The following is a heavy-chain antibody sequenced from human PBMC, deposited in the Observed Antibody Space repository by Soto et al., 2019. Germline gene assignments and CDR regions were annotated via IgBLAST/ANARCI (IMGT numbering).Heavy chain of an antibody. CDR2: ISSSSSTI. D-gene: IGHD3-22*01. CDR3: ASRAGYYDSSGYRDY. CDR1: GFTFSSYS. V-gene: IGHV3-48*02. Sequence: EVQLVESGGGLVQPGGSLRLSCAASGFTFSSYSMNWVRQAPRKGLEWVSYISSSSSTIYYADSVKGRFTISRDNAKNSLYLQMNSLRDEDTAVYYCASRAGYYDSSGYRDYWGQGTLVTVSS. J-gene: IGHJ4*02.